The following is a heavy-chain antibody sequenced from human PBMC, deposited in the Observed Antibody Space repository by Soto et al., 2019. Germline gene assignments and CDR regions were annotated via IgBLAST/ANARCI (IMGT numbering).Heavy chain of an antibody. CDR2: IYYSGST. CDR1: GGSISSGGYY. CDR3: ASSESLWFGELLS. V-gene: IGHV4-31*03. Sequence: TLSLTCTVSGGSISSGGYYWSWIRQHPGKGLEWIGYIYYSGSTYYNPSLKSRVTISVDTSKNQFSLKLSSVTAADTAVYYCASSESLWFGELLSWGQGTLVTVSS. D-gene: IGHD3-10*01. J-gene: IGHJ5*02.